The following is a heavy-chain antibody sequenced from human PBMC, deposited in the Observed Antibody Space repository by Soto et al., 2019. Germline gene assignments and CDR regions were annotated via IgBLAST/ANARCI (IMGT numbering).Heavy chain of an antibody. V-gene: IGHV4-39*01. J-gene: IGHJ6*02. Sequence: PSETRSLTCTVSNGSISSSSYYWGWIRQPPGRGLEWLGSIYYSGNTYYNPSLKSRVTMSVDTSKNQFSLKLTSVTAADTAVYFXARQHLWPDYYRLAMDVWGQGTMVTVSS. D-gene: IGHD3-22*01. CDR1: NGSISSSSYY. CDR3: ARQHLWPDYYRLAMDV. CDR2: IYYSGNT.